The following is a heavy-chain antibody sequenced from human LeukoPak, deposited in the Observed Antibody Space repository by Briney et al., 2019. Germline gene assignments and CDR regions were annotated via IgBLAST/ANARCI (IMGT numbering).Heavy chain of an antibody. CDR2: IIPIFGTA. Sequence: GASVKFSCKASGGTFSSYAISWVRQAPGQGLEWMGGIIPIFGTANYAQKFQGRVTITADESTSTAYMELSSLRSEDTAVYYCARTPGTTRLGTRTNYYYYGMDVWGQGTTVTVSS. V-gene: IGHV1-69*13. D-gene: IGHD1-7*01. CDR1: GGTFSSYA. CDR3: ARTPGTTRLGTRTNYYYYGMDV. J-gene: IGHJ6*02.